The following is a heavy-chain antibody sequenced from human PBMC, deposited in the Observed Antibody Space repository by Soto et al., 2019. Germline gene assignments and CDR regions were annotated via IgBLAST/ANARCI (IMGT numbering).Heavy chain of an antibody. CDR2: IRQDGNEK. J-gene: IGHJ4*02. CDR1: GFSLSSKS. D-gene: IGHD6-13*01. CDR3: AKLGAGTIY. V-gene: IGHV3-7*03. Sequence: GGSLRLSCGASGFSLSSKSMSWVRQAPGKGLEWVATIRQDGNEKWYVDSVKGRFTVSRDNAKNSLYLQMNSLRAEDTALYYCAKLGAGTIYWGQGTPVTVS.